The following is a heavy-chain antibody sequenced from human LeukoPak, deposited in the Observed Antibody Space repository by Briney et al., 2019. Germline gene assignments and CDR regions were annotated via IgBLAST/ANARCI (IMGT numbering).Heavy chain of an antibody. V-gene: IGHV3-21*01. Sequence: PGGSLRLSCAASGFSFSSYNMNWVRQAPGKGLEWVSSISTSSSYIYYADSVKGRFTISRDNAKNSLYLQMNSLRAEDTAVYYCARDPLSSSSFDLWGQGTLVTVSS. D-gene: IGHD6-13*01. CDR1: GFSFSSYN. CDR2: ISTSSSYI. CDR3: ARDPLSSSSFDL. J-gene: IGHJ4*02.